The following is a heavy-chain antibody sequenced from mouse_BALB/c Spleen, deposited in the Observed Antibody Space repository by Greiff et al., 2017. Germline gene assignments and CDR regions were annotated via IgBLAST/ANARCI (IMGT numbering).Heavy chain of an antibody. J-gene: IGHJ2*01. Sequence: EVKLVESGGGLVKPGGSLKLSCAASGFTFSDYYMYWVRQTPEKRLEWVATISDGGSYTYYPDSVKGRFTISRDNAKNNLYLQMSSLKSEDTAMYYCARAFDGYWDYWGQGTTLTVSS. V-gene: IGHV5-4*02. D-gene: IGHD2-3*01. CDR2: ISDGGSYT. CDR1: GFTFSDYY. CDR3: ARAFDGYWDY.